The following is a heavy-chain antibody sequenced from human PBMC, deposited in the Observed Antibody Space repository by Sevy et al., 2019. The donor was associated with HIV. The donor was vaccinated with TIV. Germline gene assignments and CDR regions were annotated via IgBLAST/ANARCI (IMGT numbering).Heavy chain of an antibody. CDR1: GFTFSSYG. J-gene: IGHJ4*02. CDR3: AKGGEKHSVLTGSWLDY. CDR2: IWYDGSNK. D-gene: IGHD7-27*01. V-gene: IGHV3-33*06. Sequence: GGSLRLSCAASGFTFSSYGMHWVRQAPGKGLEWVAVIWYDGSNKYYADSVKGRFTISRDNSKNTLYLQMNSLRAEDTAVYYCAKGGEKHSVLTGSWLDYWGQGTLVTVSS.